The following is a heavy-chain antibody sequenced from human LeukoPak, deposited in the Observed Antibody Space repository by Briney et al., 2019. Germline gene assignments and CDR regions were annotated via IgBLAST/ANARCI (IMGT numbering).Heavy chain of an antibody. J-gene: IGHJ3*02. CDR2: ISSNGGST. CDR1: GFTFSSYA. D-gene: IGHD1-1*01. V-gene: IGHV3-64D*06. Sequence: PGGSLRLSCSASGFTFSSYAMHWVRQAPGKGLEYVSAISSNGGSTYYADSVKGRFTISRDNSKNTLYLQMSSLRAEDTAVYYCAKEAVPDAFDIWGQGTMVTVSS. CDR3: AKEAVPDAFDI.